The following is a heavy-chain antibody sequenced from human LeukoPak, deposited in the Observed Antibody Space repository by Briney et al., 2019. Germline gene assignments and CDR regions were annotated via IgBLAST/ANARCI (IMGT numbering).Heavy chain of an antibody. D-gene: IGHD2-2*01. V-gene: IGHV3-23*01. J-gene: IGHJ5*02. Sequence: PGGSLRLSCAASGFTFSSYVMNWVRQAPGKGLGWVSVISGGGGSTYYADSVKGRFTISRDNSKNTLFLQMNSLRAGDTAVYYCAKGGYCSSTSCYVGWFDPWGQGTLVTVSS. CDR1: GFTFSSYV. CDR2: ISGGGGST. CDR3: AKGGYCSSTSCYVGWFDP.